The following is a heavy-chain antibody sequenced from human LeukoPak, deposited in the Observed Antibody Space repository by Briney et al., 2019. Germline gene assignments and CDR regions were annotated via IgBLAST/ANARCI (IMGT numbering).Heavy chain of an antibody. CDR3: ARVQQWPGGMD. V-gene: IGHV3-23*01. J-gene: IGHJ4*02. Sequence: PSGGSLRLSCAASGFTFSSYAMSWVRQAPGKGLERVSTLSGGGSNTHYADSVKGRFTISRDNSKNTLYLQMNSLRAEDTAVYYCARVQQWPGGMDWGQGTLVTVSS. D-gene: IGHD6-19*01. CDR1: GFTFSSYA. CDR2: LSGGGSNT.